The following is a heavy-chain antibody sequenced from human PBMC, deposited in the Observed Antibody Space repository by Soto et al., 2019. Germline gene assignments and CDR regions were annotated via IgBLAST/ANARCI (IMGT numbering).Heavy chain of an antibody. V-gene: IGHV4-31*03. D-gene: IGHD1-20*01. CDR1: GGSMSNGYYY. CDR3: ARWVEVSLDYFDS. Sequence: SETLSLTCTVSGGSMSNGYYYWSWVRQNPGKGLEWIGHIYHSGRTYYNPSLKSRVGILVDTSKDQFSLNLNSVTAADTAVYYCARWVEVSLDYFDSWGQGTPVTVSS. J-gene: IGHJ4*02. CDR2: IYHSGRT.